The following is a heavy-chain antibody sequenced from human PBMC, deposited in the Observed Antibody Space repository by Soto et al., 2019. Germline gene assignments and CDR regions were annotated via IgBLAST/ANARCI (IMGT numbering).Heavy chain of an antibody. D-gene: IGHD3-10*01. V-gene: IGHV4-59*01. CDR3: ARVLWFGELGLSYFDY. CDR2: IYYNGNT. J-gene: IGHJ4*02. CDR1: GGSISPYY. Sequence: PSETLSLTCTVSGGSISPYYWNWIRQSPGKGLEWIGYIYYNGNTNYNPSLKSRVTISIDTSKNQFSLKLTSVTAADTAVYYCARVLWFGELGLSYFDYWGQGTLVTVSS.